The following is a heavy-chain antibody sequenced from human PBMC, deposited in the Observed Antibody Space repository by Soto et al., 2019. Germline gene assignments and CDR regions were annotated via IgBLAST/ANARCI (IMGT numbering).Heavy chain of an antibody. CDR1: GYSFSNYY. J-gene: IGHJ4*02. CDR3: ARSQEVVVVPAAPIDY. V-gene: IGHV1-46*01. CDR2: INPSGGGT. D-gene: IGHD2-2*01. Sequence: QVQLVQSGAEVKKPGASVKVSCKTSGYSFSNYYINWVRQAPGQGLEWMGRINPSGGGTSYAQKFQGSVTMTRVTSTSTVYMDLSSLRSEDTAVYYCARSQEVVVVPAAPIDYWGQGTLVTVSS.